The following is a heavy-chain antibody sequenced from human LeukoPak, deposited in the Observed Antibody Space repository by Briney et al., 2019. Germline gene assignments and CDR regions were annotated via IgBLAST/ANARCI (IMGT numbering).Heavy chain of an antibody. D-gene: IGHD3-3*01. CDR3: ARGPLWSGYYISSWYTYYFDY. CDR2: ISAYNGNT. Sequence: GASVKVSCKASGYTFTSYGISWVRQAPGQGLEWMGWISAYNGNTNYAQKLQGSVTMTTDTSTSTAYMELRSLRSDDTAVYYCARGPLWSGYYISSWYTYYFDYWGQGTLVTVSS. V-gene: IGHV1-18*01. CDR1: GYTFTSYG. J-gene: IGHJ4*02.